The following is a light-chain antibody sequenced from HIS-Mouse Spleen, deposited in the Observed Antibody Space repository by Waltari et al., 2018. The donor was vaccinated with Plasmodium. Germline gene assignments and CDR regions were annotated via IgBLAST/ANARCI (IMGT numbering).Light chain of an antibody. Sequence: SYELTQPPSVSVSPGQPATITCSGDKSWVKYACWYQQKPGQSPVLIIYHDSKRPSGIPERFSGSNSGNTATLTISGTQAMDEADYYCQAWDSSTAWVFGGGTKLTVL. CDR2: HDS. V-gene: IGLV3-1*01. J-gene: IGLJ2*01. CDR3: QAWDSSTAWV. CDR1: KSWVKY.